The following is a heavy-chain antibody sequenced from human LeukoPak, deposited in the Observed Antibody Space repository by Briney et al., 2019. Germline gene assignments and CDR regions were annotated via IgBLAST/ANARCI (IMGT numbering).Heavy chain of an antibody. CDR3: ARDPSYDFWSGDAFDI. Sequence: SETLSLTCTVSGGSISSYYWSWIRQPPGKGLEWIGFIYYSGSTNYNPSLKSRVTISVDTSKNQFSLKLSSVTAADTAVYYCARDPSYDFWSGDAFDIWGQGTMVTVSS. J-gene: IGHJ3*02. CDR2: IYYSGST. D-gene: IGHD3-3*01. CDR1: GGSISSYY. V-gene: IGHV4-59*12.